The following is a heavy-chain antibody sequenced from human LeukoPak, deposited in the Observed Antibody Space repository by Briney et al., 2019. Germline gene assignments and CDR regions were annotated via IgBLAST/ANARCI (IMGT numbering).Heavy chain of an antibody. CDR1: GYTFASYG. D-gene: IGHD1-1*01. V-gene: IGHV1-18*01. J-gene: IGHJ4*02. CDR3: ARDTVYNWNQGDYFDN. Sequence: ASVKAACKASGYTFASYGITCVRQSPGQGLECMRWISAYNGNTNYAQKLQGRVTMTTDTSTSTAYMELRSLRSDDTAVYYCARDTVYNWNQGDYFDNWGQGNLVTVSS. CDR2: ISAYNGNT.